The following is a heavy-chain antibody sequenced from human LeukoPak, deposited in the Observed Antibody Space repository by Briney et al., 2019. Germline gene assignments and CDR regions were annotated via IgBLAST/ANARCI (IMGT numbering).Heavy chain of an antibody. CDR3: ATIVVPAAMPYYYYMDV. Sequence: SETLSLTCTVSGGSVSSSSYYWGWLRQPPGKGLEWIGSIYYSGSTYYNPSLKSRVTISVDTSKNQFSLKLSSVTAADTAVYYCATIVVPAAMPYYYYMDVWGKGTTVTVSS. V-gene: IGHV4-39*01. D-gene: IGHD2-2*01. CDR2: IYYSGST. CDR1: GGSVSSSSYY. J-gene: IGHJ6*03.